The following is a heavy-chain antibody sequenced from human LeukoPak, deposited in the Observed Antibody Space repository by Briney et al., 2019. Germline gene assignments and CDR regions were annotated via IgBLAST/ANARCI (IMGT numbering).Heavy chain of an antibody. CDR2: IYYSGST. J-gene: IGHJ4*02. CDR1: GGSISSGGYY. CDR3: ARSGRDGYLSTRPVDY. D-gene: IGHD5-24*01. V-gene: IGHV4-31*03. Sequence: SETLSLTCTVSGGSISSGGYYWSWLRQHPGKGLEWIGYIYYSGSTYYNPSLKSRVTMSVDTSKNQFSLKLSSVTAADTAVYYCARSGRDGYLSTRPVDYWGQGTLVTVSS.